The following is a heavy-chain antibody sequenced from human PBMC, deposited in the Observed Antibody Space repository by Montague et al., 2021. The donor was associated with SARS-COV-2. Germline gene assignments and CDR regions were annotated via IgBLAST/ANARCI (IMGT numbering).Heavy chain of an antibody. D-gene: IGHD3-16*01. V-gene: IGHV4-59*01. J-gene: IGHJ4*02. CDR1: GGSISRYF. Sequence: SETLSLTCTVSGGSISRYFWNWIRQTPGKGLEWMGYVHDIESSIYNPSLQSRITILLDTPKNQFSLRLNAVTAADTAVYYYARVTLGGRDGRTRQYDGLDSWGQGILVTVSS. CDR3: ARVTLGGRDGRTRQYDGLDS. CDR2: VHDIESS.